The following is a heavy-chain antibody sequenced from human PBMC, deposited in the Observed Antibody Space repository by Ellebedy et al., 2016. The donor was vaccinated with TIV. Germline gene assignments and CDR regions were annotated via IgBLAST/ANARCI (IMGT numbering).Heavy chain of an antibody. CDR1: GFSLSASGVG. Sequence: SGPTLVKPTQTLTLTCTFSGFSLSASGVGVAWIRQHPGKALECLAPIYWNDETYYSPSLGSRLTITKDTSRNQLVLTMTNMDPVDTATYYCAHRRNDSCGYYWAFDTWGQGTRVTVSS. V-gene: IGHV2-5*01. J-gene: IGHJ4*02. D-gene: IGHD3-22*01. CDR3: AHRRNDSCGYYWAFDT. CDR2: IYWNDET.